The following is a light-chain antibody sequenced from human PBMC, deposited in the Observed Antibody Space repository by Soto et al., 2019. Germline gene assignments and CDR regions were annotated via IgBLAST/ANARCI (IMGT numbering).Light chain of an antibody. CDR3: CSYAGSDTMI. CDR1: TSNIGKNT. J-gene: IGLJ2*01. V-gene: IGLV1-36*01. Sequence: QAVVTQPPSVSEGPGQRVTISCSGSTSNIGKNTVNWYQQLPGEAPKLFIYYDDLLASGVSDRFSGSKSGTSASLAISGLQSEDEADYYCCSYAGSDTMIFGGGTKVTVL. CDR2: YDD.